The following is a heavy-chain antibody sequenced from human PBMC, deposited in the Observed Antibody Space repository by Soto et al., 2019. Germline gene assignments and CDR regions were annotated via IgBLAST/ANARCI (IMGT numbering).Heavy chain of an antibody. Sequence: EVQLLESGGGLVQPGGSLRLSCAASGFTFNNYAMSWVRQAPGKGLEWVSTITGGGAGTYYADSVKGRFTISRDNSNNMLYLQMNSLRVEDTARYYCAKCFRNYAADNFDNWGQGTLVTVSS. CDR1: GFTFNNYA. J-gene: IGHJ4*02. CDR2: ITGGGAGT. D-gene: IGHD4-4*01. CDR3: AKCFRNYAADNFDN. V-gene: IGHV3-23*01.